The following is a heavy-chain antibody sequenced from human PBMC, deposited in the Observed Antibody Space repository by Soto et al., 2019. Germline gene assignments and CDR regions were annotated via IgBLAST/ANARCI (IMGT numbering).Heavy chain of an antibody. D-gene: IGHD6-6*01. CDR2: INAGNGNT. CDR3: ARDKGRFQLPLNWFDP. J-gene: IGHJ5*02. V-gene: IGHV1-3*01. Sequence: ASVKVSCKASGYTFTSYAMHWVRQPPGKRLEWMGWINAGNGNTKYSQKFQGRVTITRDTSASTAYMELSSLRSEDTAVYYCARDKGRFQLPLNWFDPWGQGTLVTVSS. CDR1: GYTFTSYA.